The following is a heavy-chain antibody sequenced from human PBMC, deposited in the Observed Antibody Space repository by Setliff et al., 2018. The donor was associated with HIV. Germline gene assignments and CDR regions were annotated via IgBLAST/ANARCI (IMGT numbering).Heavy chain of an antibody. Sequence: SETLSLTCTVSGGSITSNFWIWVRQPAGKGLEYIGRIYSSGSTNYGPSLKGRVTMSVDTSKSQFSLNLRSVTAADTAIYYCALTGHRLLRGYMDVWGKGTTVTVSS. CDR2: IYSSGST. V-gene: IGHV4-4*07. CDR1: GGSITSNF. D-gene: IGHD2-15*01. J-gene: IGHJ6*03. CDR3: ALTGHRLLRGYMDV.